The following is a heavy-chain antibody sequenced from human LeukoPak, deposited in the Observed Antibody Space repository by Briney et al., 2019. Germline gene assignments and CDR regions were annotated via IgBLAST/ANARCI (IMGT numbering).Heavy chain of an antibody. V-gene: IGHV1-69*05. CDR2: IIPISGTP. D-gene: IGHD1-26*01. CDR1: GGTFSSYV. J-gene: IGHJ3*02. Sequence: SVKVSCTASGGTFSSYVFSWVRQAPGQGLEWLGGIIPISGTPNYAQKLQGRVTITTDESPSTAYMDLSGLRSGDTAMYYCAIQGVGAPGSFDIWGQGTMVTVSS. CDR3: AIQGVGAPGSFDI.